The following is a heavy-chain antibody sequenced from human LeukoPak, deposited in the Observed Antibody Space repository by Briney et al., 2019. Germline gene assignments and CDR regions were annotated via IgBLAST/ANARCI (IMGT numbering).Heavy chain of an antibody. Sequence: ASVKLSCKASGYTFTSYAMNWVRQASGQGLEWMGWINTNTGNPTFAQGFTGRFVFSLDTSVSTAYLQISSLKAEDTAVYYCARDRSPYSSSSFDFWGQGTLVTVSS. CDR3: ARDRSPYSSSSFDF. V-gene: IGHV7-4-1*02. J-gene: IGHJ4*02. D-gene: IGHD6-6*01. CDR1: GYTFTSYA. CDR2: INTNTGNP.